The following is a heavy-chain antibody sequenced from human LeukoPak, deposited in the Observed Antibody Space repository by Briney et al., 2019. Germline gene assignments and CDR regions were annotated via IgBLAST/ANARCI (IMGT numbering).Heavy chain of an antibody. V-gene: IGHV3-23*01. CDR2: ISGSGGST. J-gene: IGHJ6*02. CDR3: AKDVEMATINGYYYGMDV. Sequence: PGGSLRLSCAASGFTFSSYAMSWVRQAPGKGLEWVSAISGSGGSTYYADSVKGRFTTSRDNSKNTLYLQMNSLRAEDTAVYYCAKDVEMATINGYYYGMDVWGQGTTVTVSS. D-gene: IGHD5-24*01. CDR1: GFTFSSYA.